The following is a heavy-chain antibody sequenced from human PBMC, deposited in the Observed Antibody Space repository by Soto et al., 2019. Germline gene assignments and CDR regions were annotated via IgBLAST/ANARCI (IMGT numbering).Heavy chain of an antibody. D-gene: IGHD1-26*01. CDR2: LYWNDDR. CDR1: GFSLSSIGVA. V-gene: IGHV2-5*01. CDR3: AHSASVPCCYYFDS. J-gene: IGHJ4*02. Sequence: SGPTLVNPTQTLTLTCTFSGFSLSSIGVAVGWIRQPPGKALEWLALLYWNDDRRYSPSLKSRLTITKDTSKNQVVLTMTNMDPADTATFYCAHSASVPCCYYFDSWGQGTLVTVSS.